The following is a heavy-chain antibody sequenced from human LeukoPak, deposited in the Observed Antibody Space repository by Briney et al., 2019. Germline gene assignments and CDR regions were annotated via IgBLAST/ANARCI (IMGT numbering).Heavy chain of an antibody. Sequence: GGSLRLSCAASGFTFSDYYMSWIRQAPGKGLEWVSYISSSGSTIYYADSVKGRFTISRDNAKNSLYLQMNSLRAEDTAVYYCAGSLGYSYGHPDYYYGMDVWGQGTTVTVSS. J-gene: IGHJ6*02. D-gene: IGHD5-18*01. CDR2: ISSSGSTI. CDR3: AGSLGYSYGHPDYYYGMDV. CDR1: GFTFSDYY. V-gene: IGHV3-11*01.